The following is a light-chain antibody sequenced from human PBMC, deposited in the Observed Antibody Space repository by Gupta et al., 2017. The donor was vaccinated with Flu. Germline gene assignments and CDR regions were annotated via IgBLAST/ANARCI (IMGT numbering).Light chain of an antibody. V-gene: IGLV1-40*01. CDR1: SSNIGARYD. CDR3: QSYDKTLGWV. J-gene: IGLJ3*02. CDR2: GDN. Sequence: FCTGDSSNIGARYDVHWYQQFPGAAPKLISSGDNYRPSGVPDRFSGSRSGTSASLAITGLQAEDEADYYCQSYDKTLGWVVGVGTKLTVL.